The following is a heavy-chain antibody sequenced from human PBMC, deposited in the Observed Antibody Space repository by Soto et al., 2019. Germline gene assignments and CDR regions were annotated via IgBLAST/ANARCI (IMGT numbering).Heavy chain of an antibody. D-gene: IGHD3-3*01. CDR1: GFTFSSYA. V-gene: IGHV3-23*01. CDR3: ASPPPYYDFWSGYGFY. CDR2: ISGSGGST. Sequence: PGGSLRLSCAASGFTFSSYAMSWVRQAPGKGLEWVSAISGSGGSTYYADSVKGRFTISRDNSKNTLYLQMNSLRAEDTAVYYCASPPPYYDFWSGYGFYWGQGTLVTVSS. J-gene: IGHJ4*02.